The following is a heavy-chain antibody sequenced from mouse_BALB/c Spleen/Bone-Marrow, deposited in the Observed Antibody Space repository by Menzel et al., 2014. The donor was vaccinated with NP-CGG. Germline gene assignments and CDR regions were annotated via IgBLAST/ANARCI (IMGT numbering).Heavy chain of an antibody. J-gene: IGHJ2*01. D-gene: IGHD4-1*01. CDR1: GYTFTDYE. Sequence: VQLQQSGAELVRPGASVTLSCKASGYTFTDYEIHWVKQTPVHGLEWIGAIDPETGGNAYNQKFKGKATLTADKSSSTAYVELRSLTSEDSAVYYCTRNWDDYFDYWGQGTTLTVSS. CDR3: TRNWDDYFDY. V-gene: IGHV1-15*01. CDR2: IDPETGGN.